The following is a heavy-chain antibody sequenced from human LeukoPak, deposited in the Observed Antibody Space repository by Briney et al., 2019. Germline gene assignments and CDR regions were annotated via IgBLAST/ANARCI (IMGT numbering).Heavy chain of an antibody. Sequence: SETLSLTCTVSGGSISSYYWSWIRQPPGKGLEWIGYIYYSGSTNYNPSLKSRVTISVDTSKNQFSLKLTSVTAADTAVYYCARKRVLYYMDVWGKGTTVTVPS. CDR1: GGSISSYY. CDR2: IYYSGST. CDR3: ARKRVLYYMDV. D-gene: IGHD6-25*01. J-gene: IGHJ6*03. V-gene: IGHV4-59*01.